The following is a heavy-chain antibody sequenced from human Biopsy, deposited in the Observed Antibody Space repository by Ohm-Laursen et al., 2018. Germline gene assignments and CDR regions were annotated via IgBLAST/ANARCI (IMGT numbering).Heavy chain of an antibody. CDR1: GYSFTKYY. J-gene: IGHJ6*02. CDR2: INPTGGTT. V-gene: IGHV1-46*01. Sequence: GASVKVSCNASGYSFTKYYINWVRQAPGQGLEWMGIINPTGGTTSYAEKFQGRVTLTRDTSTGTVYLELNSLIYEDTALYYCARDETGSSAFGPYYYGMDVWGQGTTVTVSS. D-gene: IGHD3-9*01. CDR3: ARDETGSSAFGPYYYGMDV.